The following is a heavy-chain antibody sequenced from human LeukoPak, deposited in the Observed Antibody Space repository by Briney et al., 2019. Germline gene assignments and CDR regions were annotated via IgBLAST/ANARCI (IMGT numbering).Heavy chain of an antibody. CDR1: GGSIGSYY. Sequence: SETLSLTCTVSGGSIGSYYWSWIRQPPGKGLEWIGYIYTSGSTNYNPSLKSRVTISVDTSRNQFSLRLTSVTAADTAVYYCAREDRYSTSSGGHWGQGTLVTVSS. V-gene: IGHV4-4*09. CDR3: AREDRYSTSSGGH. J-gene: IGHJ1*01. D-gene: IGHD6-6*01. CDR2: IYTSGST.